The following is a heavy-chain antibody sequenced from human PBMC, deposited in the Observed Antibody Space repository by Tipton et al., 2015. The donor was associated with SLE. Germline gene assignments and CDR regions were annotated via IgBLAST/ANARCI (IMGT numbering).Heavy chain of an antibody. J-gene: IGHJ4*02. CDR3: ARVRAALDY. D-gene: IGHD6-6*01. V-gene: IGHV3-11*01. CDR1: GGSISSSSYY. Sequence: LSLTCTVSGGSISSSSYYWGWIRQAPGKGLEWVSYISSSGSTIYYADSVKGRFTISRDNAKNSLYLQMNSLRAEDTAVYYCARVRAALDYWGQGTLVTVSS. CDR2: ISSSGSTI.